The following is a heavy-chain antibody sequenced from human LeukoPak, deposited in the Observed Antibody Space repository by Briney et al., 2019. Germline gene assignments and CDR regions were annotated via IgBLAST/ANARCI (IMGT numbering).Heavy chain of an antibody. V-gene: IGHV4-30-2*01. CDR3: ARGRHYYGSGSYYADQIFDY. J-gene: IGHJ4*02. CDR1: GRSISRGGYS. Sequence: PSETLSLTCAVSGRSISRGGYSWSWIRQPPGKGLEWIGYIYHSGSTYYNPSLKSRVTISVDRSKNQFSLKLSSVTAADTAVYYCARGRHYYGSGSYYADQIFDYWGQGTLVTVSS. D-gene: IGHD3-10*01. CDR2: IYHSGST.